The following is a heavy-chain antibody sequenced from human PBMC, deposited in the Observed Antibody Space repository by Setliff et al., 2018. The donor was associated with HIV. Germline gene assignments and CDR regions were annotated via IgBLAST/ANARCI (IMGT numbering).Heavy chain of an antibody. CDR2: IYHTGST. CDR1: GNSITRDYQ. D-gene: IGHD3-22*01. Sequence: SETLSLTCTVSGNSITRDYQWGWIRQPPGKGLEWIGSIYHTGSTYYNPSLKSRVTISVDTSKNQFSLKLSSVTAADTAVYYCATRFSDDSSGYYYSRWGQGTLVTVSS. CDR3: ATRFSDDSSGYYYSR. J-gene: IGHJ4*02. V-gene: IGHV4-38-2*02.